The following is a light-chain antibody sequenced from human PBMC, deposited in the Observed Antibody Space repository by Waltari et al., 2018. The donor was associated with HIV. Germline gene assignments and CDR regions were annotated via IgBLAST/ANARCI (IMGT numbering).Light chain of an antibody. CDR2: DVS. CDR1: QGISSA. J-gene: IGKJ5*01. V-gene: IGKV1-13*02. CDR3: QQFNSYPPSIT. Sequence: AIQLTQSPSSLSASVGDRITITCRASQGISSALAWYQQKPGKAPKLLIYDVSTLESGVPSRFSGSGSGTDFTLTISSLQPEDFATYYCQQFNSYPPSITFGQGTRLEIK.